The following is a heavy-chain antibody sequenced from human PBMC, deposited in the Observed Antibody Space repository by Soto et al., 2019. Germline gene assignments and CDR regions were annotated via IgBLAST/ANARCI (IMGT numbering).Heavy chain of an antibody. Sequence: QVQLVQSGAEVKKPGASVKVSCKASGYTFTGYYMHWVRQAPGQGLEWMGWINPNSGGTNYAQKCQGRVTKPRDTSISTAYMELSRLRSDDTAVYYCARDPSSYRSGWYAYWGQGTLVTVSS. CDR2: INPNSGGT. J-gene: IGHJ4*02. V-gene: IGHV1-2*02. CDR1: GYTFTGYY. D-gene: IGHD6-19*01. CDR3: ARDPSSYRSGWYAY.